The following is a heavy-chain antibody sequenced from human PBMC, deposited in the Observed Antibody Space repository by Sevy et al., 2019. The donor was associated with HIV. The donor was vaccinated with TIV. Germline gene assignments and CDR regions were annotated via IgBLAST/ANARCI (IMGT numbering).Heavy chain of an antibody. CDR1: YGAFSGYY. CDR3: ARSPPVVVVPGAPSWFDP. V-gene: IGHV4-34*01. D-gene: IGHD2-2*01. CDR2: INESGIT. Sequence: SETLSLTCAVHYGAFSGYYWNWIRQVPGKGLEWIGEINESGITYYNPSLKSRVTISVDTSKKQFSLKLNSVTAVDSAVYFCARSPPVVVVPGAPSWFDPWRQGTLVTVSS. J-gene: IGHJ5*02.